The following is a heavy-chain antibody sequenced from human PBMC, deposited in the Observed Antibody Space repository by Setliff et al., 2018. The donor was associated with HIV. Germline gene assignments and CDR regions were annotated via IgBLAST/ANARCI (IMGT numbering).Heavy chain of an antibody. CDR3: ARGLPADGYAFDL. CDR1: GDTFSTYA. CDR2: IIPSLTIA. V-gene: IGHV1-69*10. Sequence: SVKVSCKTSGDTFSTYAISWVRQAPGQGLEWMGGIIPSLTIANYEHKFQGRATITADKSTTTAYMELKSLKSEDTAVYYCARGLPADGYAFDLWGQGTMVTVSS. D-gene: IGHD6-13*01. J-gene: IGHJ3*01.